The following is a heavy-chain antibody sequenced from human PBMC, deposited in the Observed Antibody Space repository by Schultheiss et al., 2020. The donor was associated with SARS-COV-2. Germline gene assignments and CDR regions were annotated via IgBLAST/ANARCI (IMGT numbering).Heavy chain of an antibody. CDR1: GGSISSGGYS. CDR2: IYHSGST. V-gene: IGHV4-30-2*01. J-gene: IGHJ3*02. Sequence: TLSLTCTVSGGSISSGGYSWSWIRQPPGKGLEWIGYIYHSGSTYYNPSLKSRVTISVDRSKNQFSLKLSSVTAADTAVYYCAGGMTTVALDAFDIWGQGTMVTVSS. D-gene: IGHD4-23*01. CDR3: AGGMTTVALDAFDI.